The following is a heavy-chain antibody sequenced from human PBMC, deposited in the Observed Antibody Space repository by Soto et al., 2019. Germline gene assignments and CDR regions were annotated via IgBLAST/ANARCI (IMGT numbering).Heavy chain of an antibody. Sequence: QVQPVQSGAEVKKPGSSVKVSCKASGGTFSSYAISWVRQAPGQGLEWMGGIIPIFGTANYAQKFQGRGTXTPXXSXSTAYMELSSLRSEDTAVYYCARDDVDTAMPYGMDVWGQGTTVTVSS. CDR3: ARDDVDTAMPYGMDV. CDR2: IIPIFGTA. CDR1: GGTFSSYA. J-gene: IGHJ6*02. D-gene: IGHD5-18*01. V-gene: IGHV1-69*05.